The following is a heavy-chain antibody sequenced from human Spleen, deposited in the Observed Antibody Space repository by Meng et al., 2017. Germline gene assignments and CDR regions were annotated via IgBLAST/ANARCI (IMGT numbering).Heavy chain of an antibody. CDR3: ARDEDISAAGKLFGDY. V-gene: IGHV1-2*06. J-gene: IGHJ4*02. Sequence: QVQRVQSGAEGKRPGASVKVSCKASGSTFPDYWLHWVRRAPGQGLEWMGRINPKSGDTHYAQRFQGRVTMTGDTSISTAYMELSGLRSDDTAMYYCARDEDISAAGKLFGDYWGQGTLVTVSS. CDR1: GSTFPDYW. CDR2: INPKSGDT. D-gene: IGHD6-25*01.